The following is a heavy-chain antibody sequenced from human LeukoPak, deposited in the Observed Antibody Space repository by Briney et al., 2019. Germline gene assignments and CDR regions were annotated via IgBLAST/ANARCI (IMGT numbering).Heavy chain of an antibody. CDR3: ARGTEMATIGFGY. CDR1: GGSISSGSYY. Sequence: SQTLSLTCTVSGGSISSGSYYWSWIRQPAGKGLEWIGRIYTSGSTNYNPSLKSRVTISVDTSKNQFSLKLSSVTAADTAVYYCARGTEMATIGFGYWGQGTLVTVSS. V-gene: IGHV4-61*02. D-gene: IGHD5-24*01. J-gene: IGHJ4*02. CDR2: IYTSGST.